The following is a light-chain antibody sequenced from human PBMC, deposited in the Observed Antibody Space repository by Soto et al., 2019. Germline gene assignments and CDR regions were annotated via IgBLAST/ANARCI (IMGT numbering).Light chain of an antibody. CDR3: TSYVGNDIWV. V-gene: IGLV2-8*01. Sequence: QSALTQPPSASGSPGQSVTISCTGTSSDVGAYKYVSWYQQYPGKAPKLMTYEVTKRPSGVPDRFYGSKSGNTASLTVSGLQAEDEAEYYGTSYVGNDIWVFCGGTKVTVL. CDR2: EVT. CDR1: SSDVGAYKY. J-gene: IGLJ3*02.